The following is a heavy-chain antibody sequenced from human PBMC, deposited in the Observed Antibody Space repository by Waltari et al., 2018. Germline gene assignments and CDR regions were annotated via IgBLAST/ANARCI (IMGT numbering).Heavy chain of an antibody. CDR2: ISYDGSNK. V-gene: IGHV3-30-3*01. CDR1: GFPFKCTA. D-gene: IGHD6-19*01. Sequence: QVQLVESGGAVVQPGRSRRLPGAPVGFPFKCTAWHWVRQAPCKGLEWVAVISYDGSNKYYADSVKGRFTISRDNSKNTLYLQMNSLRAEDTAVYYCARDGPYSSGWLFDYWGQGTLVTVSS. CDR3: ARDGPYSSGWLFDY. J-gene: IGHJ4*02.